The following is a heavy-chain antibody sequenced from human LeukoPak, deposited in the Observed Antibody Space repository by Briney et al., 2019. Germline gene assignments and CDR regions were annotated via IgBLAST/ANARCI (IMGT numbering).Heavy chain of an antibody. J-gene: IGHJ4*02. V-gene: IGHV3-9*01. CDR1: GFTFDDYA. CDR3: VKGGKGFLEWAEQLFDY. D-gene: IGHD3-3*01. Sequence: PGRSLRLSCAASGFTFDDYAMHWARQAPGKGLEWVSGISWNSGSIGYADSVKGRFTISRDNAKNSLYLQMNSLRAEDTALYYCVKGGKGFLEWAEQLFDYWGQGTLVTVSS. CDR2: ISWNSGSI.